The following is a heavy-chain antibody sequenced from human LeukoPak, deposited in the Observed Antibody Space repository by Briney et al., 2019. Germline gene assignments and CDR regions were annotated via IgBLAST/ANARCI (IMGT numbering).Heavy chain of an antibody. Sequence: GGSLRLSCAASGFTFSSYSMNWVRQAPGKGLEWVSAISGSGGSTYSADSVRGRFTISRDNSKNTLYLQMNSLRAEDTAVYYCASSSSGQNWGQGTLVTVSS. CDR1: GFTFSSYS. V-gene: IGHV3-23*01. CDR3: ASSSSGQN. CDR2: ISGSGGST. J-gene: IGHJ4*02. D-gene: IGHD6-6*01.